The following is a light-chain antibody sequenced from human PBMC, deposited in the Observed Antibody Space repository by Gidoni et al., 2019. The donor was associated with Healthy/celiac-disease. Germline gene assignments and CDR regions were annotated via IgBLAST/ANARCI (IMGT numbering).Light chain of an antibody. V-gene: IGKV3-15*01. CDR2: GAS. J-gene: IGKJ2*01. Sequence: EIVMTQSPATLSVSPGERATLSCRASQSVSSNLAWYQQKPGQAPRLLIYGASTRATGIPARFSGSGSGTEFTLTISSLQSEDFAVYYCQQYNNLPPYTFGQGTKLKIK. CDR3: QQYNNLPPYT. CDR1: QSVSSN.